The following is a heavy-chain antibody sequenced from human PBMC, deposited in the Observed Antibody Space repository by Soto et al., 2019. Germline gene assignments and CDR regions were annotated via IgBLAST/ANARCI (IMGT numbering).Heavy chain of an antibody. D-gene: IGHD2-15*01. Sequence: GGSLRLSCAASGFTFSSYEMNWVRQAPGKGLEWVSYISSSGSSIYYADSMKGRFTIFRDNAENSLYLQMNSLRAEDTALYYCARISRVGGYYYGMDVWGQGTKVTVSS. J-gene: IGHJ6*02. CDR3: ARISRVGGYYYGMDV. CDR1: GFTFSSYE. V-gene: IGHV3-48*03. CDR2: ISSSGSSI.